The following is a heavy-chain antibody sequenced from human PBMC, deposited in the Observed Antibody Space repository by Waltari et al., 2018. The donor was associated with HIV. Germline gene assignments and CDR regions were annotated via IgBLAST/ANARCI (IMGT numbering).Heavy chain of an antibody. J-gene: IGHJ4*02. CDR3: AREAVTTNYYFDN. Sequence: VQLVESGGGVVQPGRSLSLSCTGSGFTLNNYILHLVRQAPGKGLEWIALISYDGSDKDYADSLRGRFTISRDNSKNTLFLQMDSLRIEDTALYYCAREAVTTNYYFDNWGQGTLVTVSS. V-gene: IGHV3-30*04. CDR2: ISYDGSDK. D-gene: IGHD1-1*01. CDR1: GFTLNNYI.